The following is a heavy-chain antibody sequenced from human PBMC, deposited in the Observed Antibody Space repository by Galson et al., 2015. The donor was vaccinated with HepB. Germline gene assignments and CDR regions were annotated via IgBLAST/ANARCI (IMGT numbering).Heavy chain of an antibody. CDR1: GFTFSSYA. V-gene: IGHV3-23*01. D-gene: IGHD2-15*01. Sequence: SLRLSCAASGFTFSSYAMSWVRQAPGKGLEWVSAIAGGGVDTYHADSVKGRFTISRDNSKNTLYLQMNSLRAEVTAIYYCAKGYRGYCSGVRCYPFDYWGQGALVTVSS. CDR2: IAGGGVDT. J-gene: IGHJ4*02. CDR3: AKGYRGYCSGVRCYPFDY.